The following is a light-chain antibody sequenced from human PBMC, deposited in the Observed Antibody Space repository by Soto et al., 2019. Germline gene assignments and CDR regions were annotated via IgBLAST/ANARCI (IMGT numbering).Light chain of an antibody. J-gene: IGKJ4*01. CDR1: QSVSRY. CDR2: AAS. Sequence: DVQMTQSPSSLSALVGDRVTITCRASQSVSRYLNWYQHKPGKAPKLLIYAASTLQSGVPSRFSGSGSGTEFTLTISSLQPEDFATYYCQQLNSYPLTFGGGTKVDI. V-gene: IGKV1-9*01. CDR3: QQLNSYPLT.